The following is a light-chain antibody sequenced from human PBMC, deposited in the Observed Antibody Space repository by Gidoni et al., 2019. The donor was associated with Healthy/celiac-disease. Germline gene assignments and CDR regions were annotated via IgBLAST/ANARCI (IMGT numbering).Light chain of an antibody. J-gene: IGKJ2*01. CDR1: QSISSW. V-gene: IGKV1-5*01. Sequence: DIQMTQSPSTLSASVGDRVTITCRASQSISSWLAWYQQKPVKAPKLLIYDASSLESGVPSRFSGSGSGTEFTLTISSLQPDDFATYYCQQYNSYSPTFXQXTKLEIK. CDR3: QQYNSYSPT. CDR2: DAS.